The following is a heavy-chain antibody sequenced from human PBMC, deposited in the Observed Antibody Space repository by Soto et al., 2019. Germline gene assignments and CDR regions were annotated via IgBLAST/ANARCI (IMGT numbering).Heavy chain of an antibody. Sequence: QVQLQESGPGLVKPSETLSLTCSVSGGSMRSYYWNWLRQPAGKGLEWIGRIYSRGDTNYNPSVKSRVTMSVDTSKNEFSLRLKSVTAADTAVYYCAGIGEDVYYGMDVWGQGTTVTVSS. J-gene: IGHJ6*02. CDR2: IYSRGDT. D-gene: IGHD2-21*01. CDR1: GGSMRSYY. V-gene: IGHV4-4*07. CDR3: AGIGEDVYYGMDV.